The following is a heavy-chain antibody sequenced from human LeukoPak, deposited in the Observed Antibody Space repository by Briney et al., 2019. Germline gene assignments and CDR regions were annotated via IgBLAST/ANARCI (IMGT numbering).Heavy chain of an antibody. CDR1: GGSISSYY. J-gene: IGHJ4*02. CDR2: IYYSGST. Sequence: SETLSLTCTVSGGSISSYYWSWLRQPPGKGLEWIGYIYYSGSTNYNPSLKSRVTISVDTSKNQFSLKLSSVTAADTAVYYCACSKYDSSGFDFDYWGQGTLVTVSS. V-gene: IGHV4-59*01. D-gene: IGHD3-22*01. CDR3: ACSKYDSSGFDFDY.